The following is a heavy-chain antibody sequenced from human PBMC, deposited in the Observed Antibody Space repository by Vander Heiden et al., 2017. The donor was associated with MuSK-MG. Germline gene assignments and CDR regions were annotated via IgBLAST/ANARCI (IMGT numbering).Heavy chain of an antibody. CDR3: ARDQTPYSSGYYHYYYYMDV. CDR1: GYTFTGYY. Sequence: QVQLVQSGAEVKKPGASVKVSCQASGYTFTGYYMHGVGQAPGQGLEWMGWINPNSGGTNYAQKFQGRVTMTRDTSISTAYMELSRLRSDDTAVYYCARDQTPYSSGYYHYYYYMDVWGKGTTVTVSS. CDR2: INPNSGGT. J-gene: IGHJ6*03. V-gene: IGHV1-2*02. D-gene: IGHD3-22*01.